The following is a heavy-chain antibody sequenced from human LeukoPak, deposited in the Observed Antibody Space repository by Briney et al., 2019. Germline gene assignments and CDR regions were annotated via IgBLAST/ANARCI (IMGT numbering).Heavy chain of an antibody. V-gene: IGHV4-30-4*01. CDR3: ARLQRVTMNAFDI. D-gene: IGHD3-22*01. Sequence: SETLSLTCTVSGGSISSGDYYWSWIRQPPGKGLEWIGYIYYSGSTYYNPSLKSRVTISIAKSKNQFSLKLSSVTAADTAVYYCARLQRVTMNAFDIWGQGTMVTVSS. CDR1: GGSISSGDYY. CDR2: IYYSGST. J-gene: IGHJ3*02.